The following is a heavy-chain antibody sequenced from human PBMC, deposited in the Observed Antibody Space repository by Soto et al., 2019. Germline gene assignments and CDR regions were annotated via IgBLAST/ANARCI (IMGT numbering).Heavy chain of an antibody. CDR2: IYPLDSDT. D-gene: IGHD6-19*01. CDR3: ARQGFSSAWSAQYGMDI. V-gene: IGHV5-51*01. J-gene: IGHJ6*02. CDR1: GYRFSSYW. Sequence: GESLKISCKGSGYRFSSYWIAWVRQTPGKGLEWLGIIYPLDSDTRYSPSFQGQVTISADKSISIAYLQWSSLNASDTATYYCARQGFSSAWSAQYGMDIWGQGTTVTVSS.